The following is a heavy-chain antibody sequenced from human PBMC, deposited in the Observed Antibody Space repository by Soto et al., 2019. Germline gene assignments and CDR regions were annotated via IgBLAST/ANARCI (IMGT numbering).Heavy chain of an antibody. V-gene: IGHV1-69*13. J-gene: IGHJ5*02. CDR3: ASLAAAEVWFDP. CDR2: ITPIFGTA. D-gene: IGHD2-15*01. Sequence: VTVAPKLSRGLTPNPAISWVPQAPGKGLEWVGGITPIFGTANYARKFQGRVRITADKATSTAYMELSSLRSEDTAVDYCASLAAAEVWFDPWGQGTLVIVSS. CDR1: RGLTPNPA.